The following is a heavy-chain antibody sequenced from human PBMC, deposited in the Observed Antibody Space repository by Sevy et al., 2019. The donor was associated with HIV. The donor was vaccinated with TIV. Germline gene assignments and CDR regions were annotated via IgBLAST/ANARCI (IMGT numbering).Heavy chain of an antibody. V-gene: IGHV3-23*01. J-gene: IGHJ4*02. Sequence: GGSLRLSCAASGFTFRTYAMTWVRQAPGKGLDWVSAISGSGASTYYADSVKGRFTISRDNSKNTLYLQMNSLRAEDTAVYYCAKEGGGYNYDSSGLLGNWGQGTLVTDSS. D-gene: IGHD3-22*01. CDR2: ISGSGAST. CDR1: GFTFRTYA. CDR3: AKEGGGYNYDSSGLLGN.